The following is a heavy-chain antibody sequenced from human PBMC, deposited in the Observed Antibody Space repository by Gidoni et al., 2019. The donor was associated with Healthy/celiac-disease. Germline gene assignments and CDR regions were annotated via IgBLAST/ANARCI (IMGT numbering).Heavy chain of an antibody. J-gene: IGHJ3*02. CDR2: ISGSGGGT. V-gene: IGHV3-23*01. D-gene: IGHD1-26*01. CDR1: GFTFSSYA. Sequence: EVPPFEAGGCLVQPGGSVSLSCAASGFTFSSYARRGVRQAPGKGLEWVSAISGSGGGTYYADSVMGRFTISRDNTKNTLYLQMTSLGAEDTAVYYCAKGHSGSHGWGAFDIWGQGTMVTVSS. CDR3: AKGHSGSHGWGAFDI.